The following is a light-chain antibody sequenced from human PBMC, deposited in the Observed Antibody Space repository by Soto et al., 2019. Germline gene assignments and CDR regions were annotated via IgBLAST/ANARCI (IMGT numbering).Light chain of an antibody. J-gene: IGKJ4*01. Sequence: EIVMTQSPATLSVSPGERATLSCRVSQSVNIYLAWYQQKPGQAPRLLSFGASSRATGIPARFSGSGSGTEFNLTISSLQSEDFAVYFCQQYDDWLRLTFGGGTKVDIK. V-gene: IGKV3D-15*01. CDR1: QSVNIY. CDR3: QQYDDWLRLT. CDR2: GAS.